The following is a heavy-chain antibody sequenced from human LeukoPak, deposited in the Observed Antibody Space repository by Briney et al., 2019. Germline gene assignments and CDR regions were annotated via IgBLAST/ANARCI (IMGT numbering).Heavy chain of an antibody. CDR1: GYSFTSYW. V-gene: IGHV5-51*01. CDR3: ARLPGYYDILTGYIDY. D-gene: IGHD3-9*01. CDR2: IYPGDSDT. J-gene: IGHJ4*02. Sequence: GESLKISCKGSGYSFTSYWIGWVRQMPGKGLEWMGIIYPGDSDTRYSPSFQGQVTISADKSISTAYLQWSSLKASDTAMYYCARLPGYYDILTGYIDYWGQGTLVTVSS.